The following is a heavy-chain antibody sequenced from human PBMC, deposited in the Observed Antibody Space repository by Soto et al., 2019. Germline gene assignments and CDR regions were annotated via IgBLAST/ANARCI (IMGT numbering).Heavy chain of an antibody. CDR1: GFTVSGKKY. CDR2: LYDLDGT. CDR3: ATWHLREHAYDI. V-gene: IGHV3-53*01. J-gene: IGHJ3*02. Sequence: GGSLRLSCAAFGFTVSGKKYVAWVRQAPGKGLEWVSALYDLDGTYYADSVKGRFTTSSDSSRTTVYLQMNDLRPDDTAVYSCATWHLREHAYDIWGQGTTVTVSS. D-gene: IGHD3-10*01.